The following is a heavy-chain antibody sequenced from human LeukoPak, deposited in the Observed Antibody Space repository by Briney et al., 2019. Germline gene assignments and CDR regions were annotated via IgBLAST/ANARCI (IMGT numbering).Heavy chain of an antibody. V-gene: IGHV4-34*01. D-gene: IGHD3-3*01. CDR3: ARGPTTSGVGTFDY. CDR1: HESFSEHY. Sequence: SETLSLTCAVSHESFSEHYWNWIRQPPGKGLEWIGEISQSGTTHYSPSLKSRVTISVDTSENQLFLRVTSVTAADTAVYYCARGPTTSGVGTFDYWGQGTLVTVSS. J-gene: IGHJ4*02. CDR2: ISQSGTT.